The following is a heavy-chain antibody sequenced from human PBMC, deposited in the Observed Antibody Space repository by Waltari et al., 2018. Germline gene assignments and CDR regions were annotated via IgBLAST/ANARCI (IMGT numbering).Heavy chain of an antibody. CDR2: ISSSGAT. Sequence: QLHLQESGPGLVKPSDTLSVTCTVSGGSITSNRHYWGWIRQPPGKGLEWTATISSSGATYNNPSLKSRVTISVDTSKNQFSLRLSSVTAADTAVYYCATYIGASIGTAAFDVWGQGTMVTVSS. J-gene: IGHJ3*01. CDR1: GGSITSNRHY. CDR3: ATYIGASIGTAAFDV. V-gene: IGHV4-39*01. D-gene: IGHD3-16*01.